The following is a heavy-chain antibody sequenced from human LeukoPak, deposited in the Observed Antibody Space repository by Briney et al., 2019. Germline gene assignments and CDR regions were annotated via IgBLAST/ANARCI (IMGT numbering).Heavy chain of an antibody. CDR2: IIPILGIA. V-gene: IGHV1-69*04. J-gene: IGHJ4*02. CDR3: ATVGIAARHGDY. Sequence: ASVKVSCKASGGTFSSYAISWVRQAPGQGREWMGRIIPILGIANYAQKFQGRVTITADKSTSTAYMELSSLRSEDTAVYYCATVGIAARHGDYWGQGTLVTVSS. CDR1: GGTFSSYA. D-gene: IGHD6-6*01.